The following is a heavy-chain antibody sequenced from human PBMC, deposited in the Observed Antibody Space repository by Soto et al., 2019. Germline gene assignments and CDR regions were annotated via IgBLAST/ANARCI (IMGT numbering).Heavy chain of an antibody. D-gene: IGHD6-25*01. J-gene: IGHJ1*01. CDR3: ARDIGAAASEYFQH. CDR2: IIPIFGTA. V-gene: IGHV1-69*13. CDR1: GGTFSSYA. Sequence: VQVSCKASGGTFSSYAISWVLQAPGQGLEWMGGIIPIFGTANYAQKFQGRVTITADESTSTAYMELSSLRSEDTAVYYCARDIGAAASEYFQHWGQGTLVTVSS.